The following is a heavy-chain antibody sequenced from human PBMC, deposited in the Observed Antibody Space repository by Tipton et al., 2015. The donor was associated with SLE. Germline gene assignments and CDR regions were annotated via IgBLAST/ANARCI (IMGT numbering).Heavy chain of an antibody. CDR3: ARDRSSVSD. CDR2: AYHSGST. D-gene: IGHD5/OR15-5a*01. J-gene: IGHJ4*02. V-gene: IGHV4-38-2*02. Sequence: TLSLTCTVSGHSISNGDYYWGWIRQPPGKGLEWIGIAYHSGSTYYNPSLESRVTISIDTSKNQFSLKLTSVTAADTAVYFCARDRSSVSDWGQGTQAIVSP. CDR1: GHSISNGDYY.